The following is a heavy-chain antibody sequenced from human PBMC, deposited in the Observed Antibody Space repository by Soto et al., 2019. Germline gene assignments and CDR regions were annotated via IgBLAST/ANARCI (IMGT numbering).Heavy chain of an antibody. V-gene: IGHV5-10-1*01. CDR3: ARQIYDSDTGPNFQYYFDS. D-gene: IGHD3-22*01. Sequence: PGESLKISCTRSGYSFAGYWITWVRQKPGKGLEWMGRIDPSDSQTYYSPSFRGHVTISATKSITTVFLQWSSLRASDTAMYYCARQIYDSDTGPNFQYYFDSWGQGTPVTVSS. CDR2: IDPSDSQT. J-gene: IGHJ4*02. CDR1: GYSFAGYW.